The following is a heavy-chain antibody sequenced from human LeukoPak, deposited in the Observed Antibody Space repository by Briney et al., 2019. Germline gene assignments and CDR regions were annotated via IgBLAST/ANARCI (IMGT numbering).Heavy chain of an antibody. V-gene: IGHV4-39*07. Sequence: SETLSLTCSVSGGSVSSSSYYWGWIRQPPGKGLEWIGSIYYSGSTDYNPSLKSRVTISVDTSKNQFSLKLSSVTAADTAVYYCATGYSRQLDVWGKGTTVTVSS. CDR1: GGSVSSSSYY. CDR3: ATGYSRQLDV. D-gene: IGHD6-13*01. CDR2: IYYSGST. J-gene: IGHJ6*04.